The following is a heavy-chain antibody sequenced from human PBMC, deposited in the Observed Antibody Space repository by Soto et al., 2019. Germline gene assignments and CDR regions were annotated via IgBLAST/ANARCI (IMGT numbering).Heavy chain of an antibody. J-gene: IGHJ4*02. CDR3: ATRTAARPDYFDS. V-gene: IGHV1-69*01. CDR1: GGTFRSYV. D-gene: IGHD6-6*01. CDR2: IIPLIGTE. Sequence: VQLVQSGAEVKKPGSSVKVSCKASGGTFRSYVISWVRQAPGEGLEWMGGIIPLIGTENYAQKFQGRVTITADESTSTAYMGLSSLRSEDTGVYYCATRTAARPDYFDSWGQGTLVTVSS.